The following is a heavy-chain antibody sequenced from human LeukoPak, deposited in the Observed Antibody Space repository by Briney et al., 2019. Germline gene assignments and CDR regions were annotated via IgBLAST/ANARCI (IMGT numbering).Heavy chain of an antibody. Sequence: HTGGSLRLSCAASGFTFSTYAMSWVRQAPGKGLEWVSSISNSGSRPYYADSVKGRFTISRDNSKNTLYLQRNSLRAEDTAVYYCAKDESVYDYRHFQHWGQGTLVTVSS. CDR2: ISNSGSRP. CDR1: GFTFSTYA. D-gene: IGHD5/OR15-5a*01. V-gene: IGHV3-23*01. CDR3: AKDESVYDYRHFQH. J-gene: IGHJ1*01.